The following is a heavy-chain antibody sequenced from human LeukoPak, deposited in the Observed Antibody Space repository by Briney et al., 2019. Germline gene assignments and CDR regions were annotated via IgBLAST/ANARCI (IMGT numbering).Heavy chain of an antibody. D-gene: IGHD5-24*01. Sequence: ASVKVSCKASGYTFTGYYMHWVRQAPGQGLEWMGWINPNSGGTNYAQKFRGRVTMTRDTSISTAYMELSRLRSDDTAVYYCARDRMDYYGMDVWGQGTTVTVSS. CDR2: INPNSGGT. CDR1: GYTFTGYY. CDR3: ARDRMDYYGMDV. J-gene: IGHJ6*02. V-gene: IGHV1-2*02.